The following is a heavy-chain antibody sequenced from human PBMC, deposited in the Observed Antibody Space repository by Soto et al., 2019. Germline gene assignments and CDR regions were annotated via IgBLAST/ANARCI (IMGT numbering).Heavy chain of an antibody. CDR3: ARGGHCSSTSCYTSRSAFDI. CDR1: GFTFSSYG. CDR2: IKQDGSEK. J-gene: IGHJ3*02. Sequence: EVQLVESGGGVVQPGGSLRLSCAASGFTFSSYGMSWVRQAPGKGLEWVANIKQDGSEKYYVDSVKGRFTISRDNAKNSMYLQVNSLRAEDTAVYYCARGGHCSSTSCYTSRSAFDIWGQGTMVTVSS. D-gene: IGHD2-2*02. V-gene: IGHV3-7*01.